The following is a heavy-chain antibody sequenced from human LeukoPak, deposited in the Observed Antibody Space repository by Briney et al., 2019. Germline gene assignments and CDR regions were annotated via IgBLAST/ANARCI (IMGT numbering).Heavy chain of an antibody. CDR1: GGSISSYY. V-gene: IGHV4-59*01. Sequence: SGTLSLTCTVSGGSISSYYWSWIRQPPGKGLEWIGYIYYSGSTNYNPSLKSRVTISVDTSKNQFSLKLSSVTAADTAAYYCARTYYYDSSGYYHRYYYYYTDVCGKGTTVTVSS. CDR3: ARTYYYDSSGYYHRYYYYYTDV. J-gene: IGHJ6*03. CDR2: IYYSGST. D-gene: IGHD3-22*01.